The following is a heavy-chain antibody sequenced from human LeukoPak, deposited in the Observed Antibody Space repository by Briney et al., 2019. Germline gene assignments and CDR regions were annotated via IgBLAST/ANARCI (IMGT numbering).Heavy chain of an antibody. CDR3: ARSDCSSTSCRADNFDY. D-gene: IGHD2-2*01. CDR1: GYTFTGYY. CDR2: MNPNSGNT. V-gene: IGHV1-8*02. J-gene: IGHJ4*02. Sequence: EASVKVSCKASGYTFTGYYMHWVRQATGQGLEWMGWMNPNSGNTGYAQKFQGRVTMTRNTSISTAYMELSSLRSEDTAVYYCARSDCSSTSCRADNFDYWGQGTLVTVSS.